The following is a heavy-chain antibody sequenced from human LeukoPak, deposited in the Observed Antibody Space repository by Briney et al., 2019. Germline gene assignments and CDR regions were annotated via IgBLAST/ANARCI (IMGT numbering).Heavy chain of an antibody. CDR3: ARGGETYYYDSSGYYLLDY. D-gene: IGHD3-22*01. Sequence: ASVKVSCKASGYTFTGHYIHWVRQAPGQGLEWMGWIHPNTGGTKYAQEFQGRVTMTRDMSTSTVYMELSSLRSEDTAVYYCARGGETYYYDSSGYYLLDYWGQGTLVTVSS. CDR1: GYTFTGHY. J-gene: IGHJ4*02. V-gene: IGHV1-2*02. CDR2: IHPNTGGT.